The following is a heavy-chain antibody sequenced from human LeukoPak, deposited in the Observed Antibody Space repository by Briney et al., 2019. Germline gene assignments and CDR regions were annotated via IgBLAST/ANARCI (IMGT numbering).Heavy chain of an antibody. Sequence: SETLSLTCTVSGGSVSSGSYYWSWIRQPPGKGLEWIGYIYYSGSTNYNPSLKSRVTISVDTSKNQFSLKLSSVTAADTAVYYCARSGNWGFDYWGQGTLVTVSS. D-gene: IGHD7-27*01. J-gene: IGHJ4*02. V-gene: IGHV4-61*01. CDR1: GGSVSSGSYY. CDR3: ARSGNWGFDY. CDR2: IYYSGST.